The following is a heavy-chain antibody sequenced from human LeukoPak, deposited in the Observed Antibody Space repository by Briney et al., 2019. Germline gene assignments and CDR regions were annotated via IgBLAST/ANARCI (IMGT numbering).Heavy chain of an antibody. CDR2: IWYDGSNK. CDR3: AREGSSGCLDY. Sequence: GRSLRLSCAASGFTFSSYGMHWVRQAPGKGLEWVAVIWYDGSNKYYADSVKGRFTISRDNSKNTLYLQMNSLRAEDTAVYYCAREGSSGCLDYWGQGTLVTVSS. D-gene: IGHD6-19*01. J-gene: IGHJ4*02. CDR1: GFTFSSYG. V-gene: IGHV3-33*01.